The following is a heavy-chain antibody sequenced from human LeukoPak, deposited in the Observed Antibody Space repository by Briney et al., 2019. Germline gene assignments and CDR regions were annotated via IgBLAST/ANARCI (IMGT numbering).Heavy chain of an antibody. D-gene: IGHD4-17*01. CDR3: ARIRDFGASYHYFYMDV. V-gene: IGHV3-48*04. J-gene: IGHJ6*03. CDR2: ISSSSSTI. CDR1: GFTFSDYS. Sequence: GGSLRLSCAASGFTFSDYSMNWVRQAPGKGLEWVSYISSSSSTIYYADSVKGRFTISRDNAKNSLYLQMNSLRAEDTAVYYCARIRDFGASYHYFYMDVWGKGTTVTVSS.